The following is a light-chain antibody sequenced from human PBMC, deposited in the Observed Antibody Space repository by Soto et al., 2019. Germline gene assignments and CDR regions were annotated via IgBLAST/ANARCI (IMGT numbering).Light chain of an antibody. Sequence: EIVLTQSPATLSLSPGGRATLSCRASQSVRSYLAWYQQKPGQAPRLLIYDASNRATGIPARFSGSGPGTDFTLTISSLEPDDFAVYYCQQRSNWPPGYTFGQGTKLEIK. CDR1: QSVRSY. CDR2: DAS. J-gene: IGKJ2*01. CDR3: QQRSNWPPGYT. V-gene: IGKV3-11*01.